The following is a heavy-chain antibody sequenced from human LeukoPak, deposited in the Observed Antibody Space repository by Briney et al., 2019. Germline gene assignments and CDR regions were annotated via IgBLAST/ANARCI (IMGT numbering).Heavy chain of an antibody. CDR3: PRWPNPRIAAAGMFDY. V-gene: IGHV4-39*01. CDR2: IYYSGST. CDR1: GGSISSSSYY. J-gene: IGHJ4*02. D-gene: IGHD6-13*01. Sequence: SETLSLTCTVSGGSISSSSYYWGWIRQPPGKGLEWIGSIYYSGSTYYNPSLKSRVTISVDTSKNQFSLKLSSVTAADTAVYYCPRWPNPRIAAAGMFDYWGQGTLVTVSS.